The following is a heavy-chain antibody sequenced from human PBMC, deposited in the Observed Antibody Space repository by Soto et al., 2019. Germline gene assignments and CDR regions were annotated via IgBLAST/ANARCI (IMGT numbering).Heavy chain of an antibody. CDR2: IIPIFGTA. Sequence: SVKVSCKASGGTFSSYAISWVRQAPGPGLEWMGGIIPIFGTANYAQKFQGRVTITADKSTSTAYMELSSLRSEDTAVYYCERGYSGYDFQSWFDPCGQGTLVTVCS. CDR3: ERGYSGYDFQSWFDP. V-gene: IGHV1-69*06. D-gene: IGHD5-12*01. J-gene: IGHJ5*02. CDR1: GGTFSSYA.